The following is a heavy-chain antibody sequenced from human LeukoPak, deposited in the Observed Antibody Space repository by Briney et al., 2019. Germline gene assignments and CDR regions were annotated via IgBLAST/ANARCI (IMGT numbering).Heavy chain of an antibody. Sequence: ASVKVSCKASGYTFTSYDINWVRQATGQGLEWMGWMNPNSGNTDYAQKFQGRVTMTRNTSISTAYMELSSLRSEDTAVYYCAGFGTTVAFDIWGQGTMVTVSS. D-gene: IGHD1-1*01. V-gene: IGHV1-8*01. CDR2: MNPNSGNT. CDR1: GYTFTSYD. CDR3: AGFGTTVAFDI. J-gene: IGHJ3*02.